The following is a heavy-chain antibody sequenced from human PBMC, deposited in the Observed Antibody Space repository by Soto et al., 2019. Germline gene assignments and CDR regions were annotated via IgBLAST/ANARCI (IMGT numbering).Heavy chain of an antibody. CDR1: GFTFSRYW. D-gene: IGHD1-20*01. CDR2: IKPDGSWT. Sequence: GGSLRLSCAASGFTFSRYWMHWVRQAPGKGLVWVSRIKPDGSWTVHADSVKGRFTISRDNAKSMVYLQMNSLRVEDTAVHYCAGYNWNSQNYWGHGTLVTVS. J-gene: IGHJ4*01. CDR3: AGYNWNSQNY. V-gene: IGHV3-74*01.